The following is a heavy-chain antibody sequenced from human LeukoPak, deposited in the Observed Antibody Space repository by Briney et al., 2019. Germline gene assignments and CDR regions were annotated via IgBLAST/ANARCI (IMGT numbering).Heavy chain of an antibody. CDR3: ARGGLIPCSGGSCARSSSVPK. V-gene: IGHV1-2*02. CDR1: GYTFTGYY. Sequence: EASVKVSCKASGYTFTGYYMHWVRQAPGQGLEWMGWINPNSGGTNYAQKFQGRVTMTRDTSISTAYMELSRLRSDDTAVYYCARGGLIPCSGGSCARSSSVPKWGQGTLVTVSS. D-gene: IGHD2-15*01. CDR2: INPNSGGT. J-gene: IGHJ4*02.